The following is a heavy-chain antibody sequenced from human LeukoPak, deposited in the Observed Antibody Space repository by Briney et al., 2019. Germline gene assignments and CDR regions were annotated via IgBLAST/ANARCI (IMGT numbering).Heavy chain of an antibody. J-gene: IGHJ1*01. V-gene: IGHV3-23*01. CDR3: AKGGEQVTWNFPN. D-gene: IGHD1-7*01. Sequence: GGTLRLSCAASGFTFRSYGMSWVRQAPGKGLEWVSIISDNGANTYYADSVRGRFTISRDNSQNTLYLQMNSLRAEDTAVYYCAKGGEQVTWNFPNWGQGTLVTVSS. CDR1: GFTFRSYG. CDR2: ISDNGANT.